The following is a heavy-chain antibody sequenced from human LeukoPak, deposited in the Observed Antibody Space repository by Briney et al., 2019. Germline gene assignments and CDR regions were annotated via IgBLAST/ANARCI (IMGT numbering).Heavy chain of an antibody. V-gene: IGHV4-59*08. J-gene: IGHJ4*01. CDR3: ARLSKASGYYSFDY. D-gene: IGHD3-10*01. CDR2: IYYSGTT. CDR1: GDSIRGYY. Sequence: ASQTLSLTCTVSGDSIRGYYWNWIRQPPGKGLEWIGYIYYSGTTNYNPSLKSRVIISLDTSKNQFSLRLNSVTAADTAVYYCARLSKASGYYSFDYWGHGTLVTVSS.